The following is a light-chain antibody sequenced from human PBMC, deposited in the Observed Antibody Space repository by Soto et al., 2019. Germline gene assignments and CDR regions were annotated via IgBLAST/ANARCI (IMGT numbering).Light chain of an antibody. J-gene: IGKJ1*01. CDR3: QQYNNWPPWT. CDR2: GAS. V-gene: IGKV3-15*01. CDR1: QSVSSN. Sequence: ERVMTQSPATPSVSPGERATLSCRASQSVSSNLAWYQQKPGQAPRLLIYGASTRATGIPARFSGSGSGTEFTLTISSLQSEDFAVYYCQQYNNWPPWTFGQGTKVDIK.